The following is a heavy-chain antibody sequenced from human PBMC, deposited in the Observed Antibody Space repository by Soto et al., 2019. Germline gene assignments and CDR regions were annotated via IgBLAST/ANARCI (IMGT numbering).Heavy chain of an antibody. J-gene: IGHJ6*04. CDR3: AKDFSYCRGGSCYDGRADV. V-gene: IGHV3-23*01. Sequence: GGSLGLSCAASGVTFSSYAMSCVRQAPGKGLEWVSAISGSGGSTYYADSVKGRFTISRDNSKNTLYLQMNSLRAEDTAVYYCAKDFSYCRGGSCYDGRADVWGKGTSVTVSS. CDR2: ISGSGGST. CDR1: GVTFSSYA. D-gene: IGHD2-15*01.